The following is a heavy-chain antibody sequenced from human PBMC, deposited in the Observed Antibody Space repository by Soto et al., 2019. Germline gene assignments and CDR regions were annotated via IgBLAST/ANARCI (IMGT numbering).Heavy chain of an antibody. Sequence: PGGSLRLSCAASGFTFNTYGMHWVRQAPGKGLEWVAVIWYDGGNKYYADSAKGRFTVSRDNSRNTLYLQMNRLRVEDTAVYYCARIDCTGGSCRPYAYYGLDVWGQGTTVTVSS. D-gene: IGHD2-15*01. V-gene: IGHV3-33*01. CDR2: IWYDGGNK. J-gene: IGHJ6*02. CDR3: ARIDCTGGSCRPYAYYGLDV. CDR1: GFTFNTYG.